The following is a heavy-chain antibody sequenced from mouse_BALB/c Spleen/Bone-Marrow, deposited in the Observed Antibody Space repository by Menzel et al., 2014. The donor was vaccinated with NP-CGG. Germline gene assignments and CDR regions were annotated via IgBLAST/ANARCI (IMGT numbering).Heavy chain of an antibody. V-gene: IGHV4-1*02. CDR1: GFDFRRYW. CDR2: INPDSRTI. Sequence: EVHLVESGGGLVQPGGSLKLSCAASGFDFRRYWMSWVRQAPGKGLQWIGEINPDSRTINYTPSLKDKFIISRDNAKNTLYLQMTKVRSEDTALYYCARGSYYGHLDYWGQGTTPTVSS. CDR3: ARGSYYGHLDY. J-gene: IGHJ2*01. D-gene: IGHD2-1*01.